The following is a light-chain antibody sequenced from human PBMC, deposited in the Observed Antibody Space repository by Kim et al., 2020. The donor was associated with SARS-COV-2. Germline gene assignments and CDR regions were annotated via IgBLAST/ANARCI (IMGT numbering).Light chain of an antibody. V-gene: IGLV3-19*01. Sequence: VALGQTVRITCQGDSLRSYYATWYQQRPGQAPILVIYGKNNRPSGIPDRFSGSSSGNTASLTITGTQAGDEADYYCNSRNSNDNVVFGGGTQLTVL. CDR2: GKN. J-gene: IGLJ2*01. CDR1: SLRSYY. CDR3: NSRNSNDNVV.